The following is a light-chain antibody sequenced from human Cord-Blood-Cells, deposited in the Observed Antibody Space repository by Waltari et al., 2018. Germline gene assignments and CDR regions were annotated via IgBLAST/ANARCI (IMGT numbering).Light chain of an antibody. J-gene: IGKJ2*01. V-gene: IGKV1-39*01. CDR1: QSISSY. CDR2: SAP. CDR3: QRSYSTPPYT. Sequence: DIQMTQSPSSLSASVGDRVTITCRASQSISSYLNLYQQKPGKAPKLLLYSAPRLQSGGPSRFSVSGSGTDFTFTISSLQPEHFATYYCQRSYSTPPYTFGQGTKLEIK.